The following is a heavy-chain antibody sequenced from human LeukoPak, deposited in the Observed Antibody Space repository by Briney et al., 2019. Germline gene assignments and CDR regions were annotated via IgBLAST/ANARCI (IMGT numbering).Heavy chain of an antibody. V-gene: IGHV3-23*01. Sequence: GGSLRLSCAASGFTFSSYAMSWVRQAPGKGLEWVSAISGSGGSTYYADSVKGRFTISRDNSKNTLYLQMNSLRAEDTAVYYCANRAIHMVRGDGFDYWGQGTLVTVSS. CDR2: ISGSGGST. CDR3: ANRAIHMVRGDGFDY. D-gene: IGHD3-10*01. J-gene: IGHJ4*02. CDR1: GFTFSSYA.